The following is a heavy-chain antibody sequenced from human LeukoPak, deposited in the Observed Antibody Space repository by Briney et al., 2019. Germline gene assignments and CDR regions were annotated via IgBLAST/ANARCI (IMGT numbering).Heavy chain of an antibody. V-gene: IGHV3-11*01. J-gene: IGHJ6*02. CDR2: ISSSGSTI. D-gene: IGHD3-3*01. Sequence: GGSLILSCAASGFTFSDYYMSWIRQAAGEGLEWVSYISSSGSTIYYADSVKGRFTISRDNAKNSLYLQMNSLRAEDTAVYYCARDSYDFWSGDYYGMDVWGQGTTVTVSS. CDR1: GFTFSDYY. CDR3: ARDSYDFWSGDYYGMDV.